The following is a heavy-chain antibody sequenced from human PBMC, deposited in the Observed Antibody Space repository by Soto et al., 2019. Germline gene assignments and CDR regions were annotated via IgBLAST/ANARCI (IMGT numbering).Heavy chain of an antibody. D-gene: IGHD3-3*01. CDR1: GFTFSSYW. Sequence: GGSLRLSCAASGFTFSSYWMSWVRQAPGKGLEWVANIKQDGSEKYYVDSVKGRFTISRDNAKNSLYLQMNSLRAEDTAVYYCARTPELRFLEWLYFDYWGQGTLVTVSS. V-gene: IGHV3-7*01. CDR2: IKQDGSEK. J-gene: IGHJ4*02. CDR3: ARTPELRFLEWLYFDY.